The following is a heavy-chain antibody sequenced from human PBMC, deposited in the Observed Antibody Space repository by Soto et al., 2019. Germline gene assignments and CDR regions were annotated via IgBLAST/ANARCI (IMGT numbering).Heavy chain of an antibody. D-gene: IGHD3-10*01. V-gene: IGHV1-8*01. Sequence: ASVKVSCKASGYTFTSYDINWVRQATGQGLEWMGWMNPNSGNTGYAQKFQGRVTMTRNTSISTAYMELSSLRSEDTAVYYCARESKGVGELEYDYYGMDVWGQGTTVTVSS. CDR3: ARESKGVGELEYDYYGMDV. J-gene: IGHJ6*02. CDR2: MNPNSGNT. CDR1: GYTFTSYD.